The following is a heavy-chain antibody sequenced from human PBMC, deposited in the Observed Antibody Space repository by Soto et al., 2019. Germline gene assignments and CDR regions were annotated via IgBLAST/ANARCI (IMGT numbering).Heavy chain of an antibody. V-gene: IGHV1-18*04. J-gene: IGHJ6*02. CDR2: ISAYNGNT. D-gene: IGHD3-3*01. Sequence: QVQLVQSGAEVKKPGASVKVSCKASGYTFTSYGISWVRQAPGQGLEWMGWISAYNGNTNYAQKLQGRVTMTTDTSTSTAYMGLRSLRSDDTAVYYCARARPPPATFWDLYGMDVWGQGTTVTVSS. CDR3: ARARPPPATFWDLYGMDV. CDR1: GYTFTSYG.